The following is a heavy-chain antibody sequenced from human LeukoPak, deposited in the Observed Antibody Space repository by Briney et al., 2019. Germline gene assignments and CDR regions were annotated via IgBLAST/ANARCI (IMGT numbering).Heavy chain of an antibody. CDR2: ISYDGGNK. CDR1: GFTFTSYS. Sequence: PGGSLRLSCAASGFTFTSYSMNWVRQAPGKGLEWVAVISYDGGNKYYADSVKGRFTISRDNSKNTLYLQMNSLRAEDTAVYYCARDTQGVEVVDPPHFDYWGQGTLVTVSS. D-gene: IGHD2-15*01. V-gene: IGHV3-30-3*01. CDR3: ARDTQGVEVVDPPHFDY. J-gene: IGHJ4*02.